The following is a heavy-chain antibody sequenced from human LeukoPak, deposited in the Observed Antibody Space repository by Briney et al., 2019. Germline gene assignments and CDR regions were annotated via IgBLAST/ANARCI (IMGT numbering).Heavy chain of an antibody. V-gene: IGHV4-34*01. D-gene: IGHD1-1*01. CDR3: AGYHNWFLNDH. CDR2: IYPSGAT. Sequence: PSETLSLTCAVYGGSFSDYYWSWFRQPPGKGLEWIGEIYPSGATFYNPSLKSRVTVSKGTSKSQFSLNLRFVTAADTALYYCAGYHNWFLNDHWGQGTLVTVSS. J-gene: IGHJ4*02. CDR1: GGSFSDYY.